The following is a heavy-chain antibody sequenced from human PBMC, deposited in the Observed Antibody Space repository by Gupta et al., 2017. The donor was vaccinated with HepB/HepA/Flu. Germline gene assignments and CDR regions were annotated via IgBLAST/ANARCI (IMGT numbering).Heavy chain of an antibody. V-gene: IGHV3-23*03. CDR1: GFRFSREA. J-gene: IGHJ4*02. CDR3: VKDPNWESGH. D-gene: IGHD7-27*01. CDR2: INKDGDAT. Sequence: EVQLLESGGGLVQPGGSLRLSCAASGFRFSREAMTWVRQAPGKGLEWVSLINKDGDATWYADSVKGRFTTSRDNSKNTVSLEMNSLRVEDSALYFCVKDPNWESGHWGQGTLVTVSS.